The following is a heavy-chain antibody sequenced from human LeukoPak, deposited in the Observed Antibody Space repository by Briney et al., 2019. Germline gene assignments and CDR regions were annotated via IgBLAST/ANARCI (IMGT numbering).Heavy chain of an antibody. CDR2: VYPSGST. V-gene: IGHV4-4*02. CDR1: GDSISNSNW. Sequence: SETLSLTCAVSGDSISNSNWWTWIRQPPGKGLEWIGEVYPSGSTNYSPSLKSRVTVSVDKSKNQFSLTLSSVTAADTAVYFCGTTEHDSGDYWGQGTLVTVSS. J-gene: IGHJ4*02. CDR3: GTTEHDSGDY. D-gene: IGHD6-25*01.